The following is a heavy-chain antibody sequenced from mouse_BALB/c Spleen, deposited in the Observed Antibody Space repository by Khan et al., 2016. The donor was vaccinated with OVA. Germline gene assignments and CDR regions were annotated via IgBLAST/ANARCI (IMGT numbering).Heavy chain of an antibody. D-gene: IGHD1-1*01. J-gene: IGHJ4*01. CDR3: ARKNYYGYAMDY. CDR1: GYSITSDYA. Sequence: EVELVESGLGLVKPSQSLSLTCTVTGYSITSDYAWDWIRQFPGNKLEWMGYISYGGSTSYNPSLKSRISITRDTSKNQFFLQVNSVTTEDTATYYCARKNYYGYAMDYWGQGTSVTVSS. CDR2: ISYGGST. V-gene: IGHV3-2*02.